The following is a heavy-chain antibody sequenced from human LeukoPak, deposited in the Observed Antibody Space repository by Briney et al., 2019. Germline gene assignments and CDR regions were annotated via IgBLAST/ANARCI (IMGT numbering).Heavy chain of an antibody. CDR3: VPSANYYYFDY. J-gene: IGHJ4*02. CDR2: INPKSGGT. V-gene: IGHV1-2*02. D-gene: IGHD1-26*01. CDR1: GYTFTNYY. Sequence: ASVKVSCKASGYTFTNYYMHWVRQGPGLGFEWMGWINPKSGGTSYPQKFQGRLTLTRDTSISTAYMELSRLGSDDTAVYYCVPSANYYYFDYWGQGTLVTVSS.